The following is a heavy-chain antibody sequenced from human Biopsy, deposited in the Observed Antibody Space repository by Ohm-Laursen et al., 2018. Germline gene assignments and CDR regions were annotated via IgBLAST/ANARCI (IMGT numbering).Heavy chain of an antibody. V-gene: IGHV4-59*01. Sequence: GTLSLTWPVSGDSIKSYYWNWIRQSPGKGLEWIGFIYYTGHTNYNPSLKSRATISVDTSKNQFSLKVISVTAADTAVYYCARLTGDPSYWGQGILVTVSS. D-gene: IGHD7-27*01. CDR3: ARLTGDPSY. CDR2: IYYTGHT. CDR1: GDSIKSYY. J-gene: IGHJ4*02.